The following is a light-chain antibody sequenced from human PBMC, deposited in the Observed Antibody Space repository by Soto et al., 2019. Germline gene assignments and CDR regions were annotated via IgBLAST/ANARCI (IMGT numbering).Light chain of an antibody. J-gene: IGLJ2*01. CDR1: SSDVGGYNY. CDR2: EVS. Sequence: QSALTQPPSASGSPGQSVTISCTGTSSDVGGYNYVSWHQQHPGKAPKLMIYEVSKRPSGVPDRFSGSKSGNTASLTVAGLQAEDEADYYCSSYAGSSNLVFGGGTKLTVL. CDR3: SSYAGSSNLV. V-gene: IGLV2-8*01.